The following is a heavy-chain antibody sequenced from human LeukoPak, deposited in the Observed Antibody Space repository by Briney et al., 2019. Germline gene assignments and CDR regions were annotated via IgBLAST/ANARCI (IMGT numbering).Heavy chain of an antibody. CDR2: INPSGGST. D-gene: IGHD2-15*01. Sequence: ASVKVSCKASGYTFTSYYMHWVRQAPGQGLEWMGIINPSGGSTSYAQKFQGRVTMTRDTSTSTVYMELSSLRSEDTAVYYCARAPPPGFFRGGGRAARGFDYWGQGTLVTVSS. CDR1: GYTFTSYY. CDR3: ARAPPPGFFRGGGRAARGFDY. J-gene: IGHJ4*02. V-gene: IGHV1-46*01.